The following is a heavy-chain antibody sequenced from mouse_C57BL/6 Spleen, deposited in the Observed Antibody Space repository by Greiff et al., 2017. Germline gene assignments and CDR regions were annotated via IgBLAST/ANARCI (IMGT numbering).Heavy chain of an antibody. CDR2: IYPGDGDT. CDR1: GYAFSSSW. D-gene: IGHD1-1*01. J-gene: IGHJ4*01. Sequence: QVQLQQSGPELVKPGASVKISCKASGYAFSSSWMNWVKQRPGKGLEWIGRIYPGDGDTNYNGKFKGKATLTADKSSSTAYMQLSSLTSEDSAVYFCARERITTVVERMDYWGQGTSGTVSS. CDR3: ARERITTVVERMDY. V-gene: IGHV1-82*01.